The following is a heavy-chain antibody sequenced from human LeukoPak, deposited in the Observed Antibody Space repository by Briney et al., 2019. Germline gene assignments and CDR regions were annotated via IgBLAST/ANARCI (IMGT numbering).Heavy chain of an antibody. D-gene: IGHD3-10*01. V-gene: IGHV4-30-4*01. CDR2: IYYSGST. CDR1: GGSISSGDYY. CDR3: ASRYGSGSPFDY. Sequence: SQTLSLTCTVSGGSISSGDYYWSWIRQPPGRGLEWIVYIYYSGSTYYNPSLKSRVTISVDTSKNQFSLKLSSVTAADTAVYYCASRYGSGSPFDYWGQGTLVTVSS. J-gene: IGHJ4*02.